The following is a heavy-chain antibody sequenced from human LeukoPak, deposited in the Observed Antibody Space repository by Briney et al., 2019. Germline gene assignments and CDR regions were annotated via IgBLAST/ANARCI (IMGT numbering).Heavy chain of an antibody. CDR1: GFTFSSYW. CDR3: ARGLVLSHYYYYYMDV. Sequence: PGGSLRLSCAASGFTFSSYWMHWVRQAPGKGLVWVSRINSDGSSTSYADSVKGRFTISRDNAKNTLYLQMNSLRAEDTAVYYCARGLVLSHYYYYYMDVWAKGPRSPSP. J-gene: IGHJ6*03. CDR2: INSDGSST. V-gene: IGHV3-74*01. D-gene: IGHD6-19*01.